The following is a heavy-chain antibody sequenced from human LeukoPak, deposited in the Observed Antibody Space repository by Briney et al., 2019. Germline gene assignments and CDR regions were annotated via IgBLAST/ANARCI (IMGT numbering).Heavy chain of an antibody. V-gene: IGHV4-4*07. CDR3: AREIGYCSGGSCYPGYFQH. CDR2: IYTSGST. Sequence: PSETLSLTCTVSGGSISSYYWSWLRQPAGKGLEWIGRIYTSGSTNYNRSLKSRVTMSVDTSKNQFSLKLSSVTAADTAVYYCAREIGYCSGGSCYPGYFQHWGQGTLVTVSS. CDR1: GGSISSYY. J-gene: IGHJ1*01. D-gene: IGHD2-15*01.